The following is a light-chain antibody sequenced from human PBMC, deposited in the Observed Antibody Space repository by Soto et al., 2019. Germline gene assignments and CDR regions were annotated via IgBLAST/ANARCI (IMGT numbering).Light chain of an antibody. CDR1: QSVGSN. Sequence: EIVMTQSPATLSVSPGERVTLSCRASQSVGSNLAWYQQKPGQAPRLLIYGASTRASGTPGRFSGSGSGTEFTLTISSLQSEDFAVYYCHQYNNWPPYTFGQGTKLEIK. V-gene: IGKV3-15*01. CDR3: HQYNNWPPYT. J-gene: IGKJ2*01. CDR2: GAS.